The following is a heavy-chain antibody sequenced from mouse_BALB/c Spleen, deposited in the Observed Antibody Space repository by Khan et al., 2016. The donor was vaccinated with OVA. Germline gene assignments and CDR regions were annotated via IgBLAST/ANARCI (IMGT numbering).Heavy chain of an antibody. D-gene: IGHD1-1*01. CDR2: IDPANGNI. Sequence: VQLKQSGAELVKPGASVKLSCTASGFNIKDTYMHWVKQRPEQGLEWIGRIDPANGNIKYDPKFQGKATITEDTSSNTAYLQLSSLTSEDTAVYYCARRVYDSWFAYWGQGTLVTVSA. CDR3: ARRVYDSWFAY. V-gene: IGHV14-3*02. J-gene: IGHJ3*01. CDR1: GFNIKDTY.